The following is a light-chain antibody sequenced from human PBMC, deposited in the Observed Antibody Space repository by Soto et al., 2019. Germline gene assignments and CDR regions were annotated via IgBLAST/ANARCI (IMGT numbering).Light chain of an antibody. J-gene: IGLJ2*01. V-gene: IGLV2-14*01. Sequence: QSALTQPASVSGSPGQSITFSCTGTSSDVGAYDYVSWYQQHPGKAPKLIIFEVSNRPSGVSDRFSGSKSGNTASLTISGLQPDDEAHYYCTSYTRSDTLHVVFGGGTKLTVL. CDR2: EVS. CDR3: TSYTRSDTLHVV. CDR1: SSDVGAYDY.